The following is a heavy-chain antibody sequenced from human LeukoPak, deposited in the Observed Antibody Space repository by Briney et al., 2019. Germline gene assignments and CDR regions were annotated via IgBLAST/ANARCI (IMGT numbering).Heavy chain of an antibody. D-gene: IGHD3-10*01. CDR2: IIPILDIA. Sequence: SVKVSCKASGGTFSSYAISWVRQAPGQGLEWMGRIIPILDIANYAQKFQGRVTITADKSTSTAYMELSSLRSEDTAVYYCARDRGGYGSGSYGYWGQGTLVTVSS. J-gene: IGHJ4*02. CDR3: ARDRGGYGSGSYGY. V-gene: IGHV1-69*04. CDR1: GGTFSSYA.